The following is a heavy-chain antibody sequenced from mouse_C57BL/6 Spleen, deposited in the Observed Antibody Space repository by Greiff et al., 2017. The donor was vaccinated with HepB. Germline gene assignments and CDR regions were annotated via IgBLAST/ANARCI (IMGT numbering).Heavy chain of an antibody. CDR1: GYTFTSYW. J-gene: IGHJ1*03. CDR3: ARSPSPCWYFDV. CDR2: IDPSDSYT. Sequence: VQLQQPGAELVMPGASVKLSCKASGYTFTSYWMHWVKQRPGQGLEWIGEIDPSDSYTNYNQKFKGKSTLTVDKSSSTAYMQLSSLTSEDSAVYYCARSPSPCWYFDVWGTGTTVTVSS. V-gene: IGHV1-69*01.